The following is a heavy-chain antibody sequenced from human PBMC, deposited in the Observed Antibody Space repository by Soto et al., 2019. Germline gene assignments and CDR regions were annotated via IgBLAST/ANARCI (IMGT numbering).Heavy chain of an antibody. J-gene: IGHJ5*01. CDR1: GSIFSTTD. V-gene: IGHV3-23*01. Sequence: GGSLRLSCEASGSIFSTTDMSWVRQAPGKGLEWVSTIYGDGRTTYYADSVRGRFSISRDNSKNMVYLQMDSLRVDDTAIYYRVKNSGWFNSWGQGSLVTVSS. CDR3: VKNSGWFNS. D-gene: IGHD3-10*01. CDR2: IYGDGRTT.